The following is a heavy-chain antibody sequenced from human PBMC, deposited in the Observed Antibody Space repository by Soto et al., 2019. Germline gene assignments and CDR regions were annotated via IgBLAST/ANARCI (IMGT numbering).Heavy chain of an antibody. CDR1: GFSLSTRGVG. CDR3: AHLDCATTGCSVKNGFGF. V-gene: IGHV2-5*02. D-gene: IGHD2-2*01. J-gene: IGHJ3*01. Sequence: QITLKESGPARVKPTQTLTLTCTFSGFSLSTRGVGVGWIRQPPGKAPEWLALIYWDDEKRYRSSLTTRLTITKDTSKNQVVLTMTNMDPMDTATYYCAHLDCATTGCSVKNGFGFWGQGTMVSVSS. CDR2: IYWDDEK.